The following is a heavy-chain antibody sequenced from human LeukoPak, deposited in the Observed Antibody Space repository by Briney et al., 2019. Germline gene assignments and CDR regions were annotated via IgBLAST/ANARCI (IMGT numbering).Heavy chain of an antibody. CDR2: IYTSGST. J-gene: IGHJ4*02. Sequence: SETLSLTCTVSGGSISTYYWSWIRQPAGKGLEWIGRIYTSGSTNYNPSLKSRVTMSVDTSKNQFSLKLGSVTAADTAVYYCARDKVAGTFGYWGQGTLVTVSS. D-gene: IGHD6-19*01. CDR1: GGSISTYY. V-gene: IGHV4-4*07. CDR3: ARDKVAGTFGY.